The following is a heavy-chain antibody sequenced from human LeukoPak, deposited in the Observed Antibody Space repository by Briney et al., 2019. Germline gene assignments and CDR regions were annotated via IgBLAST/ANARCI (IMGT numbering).Heavy chain of an antibody. V-gene: IGHV1-8*03. Sequence: ASVKVSCKASGYTFTSYDINWVRQATGQGLERMGWMNPNSGNTGYAQKFQGRVTITRNTSISTAYMELSSLRSEDTAVYYCATAATNYYYYYMDVWGKGTTVTVSS. CDR1: GYTFTSYD. CDR2: MNPNSGNT. J-gene: IGHJ6*03. CDR3: ATAATNYYYYYMDV. D-gene: IGHD5-24*01.